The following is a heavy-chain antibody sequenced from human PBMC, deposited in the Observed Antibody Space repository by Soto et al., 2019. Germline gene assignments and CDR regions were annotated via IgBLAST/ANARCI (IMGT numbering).Heavy chain of an antibody. D-gene: IGHD3-9*01. J-gene: IGHJ6*02. CDR1: DDFISSYY. Sequence: SETLSLTCTVSDDFISSYYWNWIRQPAGKGLEWIGRVSTNGATNYNPSLESRVTMSVDTSKNQFSLKLTSVTAADRPVYFCARADYEILTGSYAMDVWGQGTTVTVSS. V-gene: IGHV4-4*07. CDR3: ARADYEILTGSYAMDV. CDR2: VSTNGAT.